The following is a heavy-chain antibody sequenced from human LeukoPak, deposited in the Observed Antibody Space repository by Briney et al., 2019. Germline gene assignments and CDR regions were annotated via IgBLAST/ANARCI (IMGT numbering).Heavy chain of an antibody. V-gene: IGHV4-34*01. CDR1: GGSFTIYP. D-gene: IGHD4-11*01. Sequence: SETLSLTCAVYGGSFTIYPWTWIRQPPGKSLEWVGEISPSGNTQYNPSLKSRVTISLDASKSQFYLKLNSVTAADTAVYYCARRVRSADYRLDYWGQGTLVTVSS. CDR2: ISPSGNT. CDR3: ARRVRSADYRLDY. J-gene: IGHJ4*02.